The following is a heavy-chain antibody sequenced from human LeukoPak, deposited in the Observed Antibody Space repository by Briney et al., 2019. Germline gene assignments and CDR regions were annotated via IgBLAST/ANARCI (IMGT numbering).Heavy chain of an antibody. CDR3: TKDGYGTYDY. Sequence: GGSLRLSCAASGFTFHDYAMHWVRRTPGKGLEWVSLISGGGGDTYYADSVKGRFTISRDNSKNSLYLQMSSLTIEDTALYYCTKDGYGTYDYWGQGTLVTVSS. CDR1: GFTFHDYA. CDR2: ISGGGGDT. J-gene: IGHJ4*02. D-gene: IGHD5-18*01. V-gene: IGHV3-43*02.